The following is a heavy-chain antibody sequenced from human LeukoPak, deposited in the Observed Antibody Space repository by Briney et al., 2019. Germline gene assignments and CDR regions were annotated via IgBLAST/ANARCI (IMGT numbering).Heavy chain of an antibody. Sequence: GGSLRLSCAASGFTFSSYSMNWVRQAPGKGLEWVSSISSSSSYIYYADSVKGRFTISRENAKNSVYLQMNSLRAGDTAVYYCTLSYGRGFNYYYGMDVWGQGTTVTVSS. V-gene: IGHV3-21*01. J-gene: IGHJ6*02. CDR2: ISSSSSYI. CDR3: TLSYGRGFNYYYGMDV. D-gene: IGHD5-18*01. CDR1: GFTFSSYS.